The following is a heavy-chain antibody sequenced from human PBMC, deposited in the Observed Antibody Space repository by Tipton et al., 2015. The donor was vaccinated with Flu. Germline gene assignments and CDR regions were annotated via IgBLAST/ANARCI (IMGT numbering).Heavy chain of an antibody. J-gene: IGHJ6*02. Sequence: SLRLSCAASGFTFSSYEMVWVRQAPGKGLEWVSFITSRATAMYYADSVKGRFTISRDNAKNLLFLQMNSLRVDDTAVYYCARDPAPGYGLLDYPYAMDAWGQGTSVTVSS. V-gene: IGHV3-48*03. CDR1: GFTFSSYE. D-gene: IGHD3-9*01. CDR2: ITSRATAM. CDR3: ARDPAPGYGLLDYPYAMDA.